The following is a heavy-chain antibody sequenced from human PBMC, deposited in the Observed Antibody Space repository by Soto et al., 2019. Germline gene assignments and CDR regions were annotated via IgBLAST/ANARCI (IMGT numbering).Heavy chain of an antibody. V-gene: IGHV1-18*01. J-gene: IGHJ4*02. CDR2: ISAYNGNT. CDR3: ARDSPPPRA. CDR1: GYTFTSYH. Sequence: QVQLVQSGAEVKKPGASVKVSCKASGYTFTSYHITWGRQAPGQGLERMGWISAYNGNTNYAQKLQGRVTMTTDTSPSTAYMELRSLTSDDTAVYYCARDSPPPRAWGQGTLVTVSS.